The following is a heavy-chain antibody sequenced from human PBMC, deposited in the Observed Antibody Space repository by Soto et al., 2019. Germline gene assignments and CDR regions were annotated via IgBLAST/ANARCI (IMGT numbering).Heavy chain of an antibody. D-gene: IGHD6-19*01. J-gene: IGHJ6*02. CDR2: ISAYNGNT. CDR3: AREGPIAVAVYYYYGMDV. V-gene: IGHV1-18*01. CDR1: GYTFTSYG. Sequence: QVQLVQSGAEVKKPGASVKVSCKASGYTFTSYGISWVRQAPGQGLEWMGWISAYNGNTNYAQKLQGRVTMTTDTPTSTAYRELRSLRSDDTAVYYCAREGPIAVAVYYYYGMDVRGQGTTVTVSS.